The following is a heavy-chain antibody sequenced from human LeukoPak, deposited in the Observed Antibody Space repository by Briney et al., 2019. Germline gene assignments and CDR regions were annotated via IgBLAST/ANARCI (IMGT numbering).Heavy chain of an antibody. J-gene: IGHJ3*02. Sequence: PGRSLRLSCAASVFTFDDYAMHWVRQAPGKGREWVSVISWNSGSIGYADSVKGRFTISRDNAKNSLYLQMTSLRAEALALYYCAKSRLRSSNYSDTNAFDIWGQGTMVTVSS. CDR3: AKSRLRSSNYSDTNAFDI. V-gene: IGHV3-9*03. D-gene: IGHD3-22*01. CDR1: VFTFDDYA. CDR2: ISWNSGSI.